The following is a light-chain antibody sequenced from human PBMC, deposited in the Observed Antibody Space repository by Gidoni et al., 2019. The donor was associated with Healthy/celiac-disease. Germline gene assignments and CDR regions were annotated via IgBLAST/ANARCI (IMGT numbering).Light chain of an antibody. CDR2: DAS. CDR1: QRVSSY. Sequence: EIVLTQSPATLSLSPGERATLSCRASQRVSSYLAWYQQKPGQAPRLLTYDASNRATGIPARFSGSGSGTDFTLTISSLEPEDFAVYYCQQRSNWPRWTFGQGTKVEIK. V-gene: IGKV3-11*01. CDR3: QQRSNWPRWT. J-gene: IGKJ1*01.